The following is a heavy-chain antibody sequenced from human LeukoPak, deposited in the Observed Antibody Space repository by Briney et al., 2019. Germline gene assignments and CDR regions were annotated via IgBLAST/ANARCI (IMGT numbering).Heavy chain of an antibody. J-gene: IGHJ4*02. CDR3: ARDLDAAAGTPVGFDY. D-gene: IGHD6-13*01. Sequence: SETLSLTCTVYGGSISSSSYYWGWIRQPPGKGLEWIGSIYYSGSTYYNPSLKSRVTISVDTSKNQFSLKLSSVTAADTAVYYCARDLDAAAGTPVGFDYWGQGTLVTVSS. V-gene: IGHV4-39*07. CDR1: GGSISSSSYY. CDR2: IYYSGST.